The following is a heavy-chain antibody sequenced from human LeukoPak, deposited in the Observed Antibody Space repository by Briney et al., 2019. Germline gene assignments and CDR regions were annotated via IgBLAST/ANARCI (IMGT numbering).Heavy chain of an antibody. Sequence: ASVKVSCKASGYTFTSYGISWVRQAPGQGLEWMGWISAYNGNTNYAQKLQGRVTMTTDTSTSTAYVELRSQRSDDTAVYYCARDVGGSYHWFDPWGQGTLVTVSS. J-gene: IGHJ5*02. CDR3: ARDVGGSYHWFDP. D-gene: IGHD1-26*01. V-gene: IGHV1-18*01. CDR1: GYTFTSYG. CDR2: ISAYNGNT.